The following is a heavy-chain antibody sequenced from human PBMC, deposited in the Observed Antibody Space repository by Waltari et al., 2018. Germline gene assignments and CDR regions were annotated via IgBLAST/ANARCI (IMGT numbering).Heavy chain of an antibody. J-gene: IGHJ6*02. D-gene: IGHD6-19*01. CDR3: ARGRGWEDLVAGDYYYGMDV. Sequence: QLHLQQWGAGLLRPSETLSLTCGVDGGSLPGPYWRWIRQTPGKGLEWIGEVNQSGHTNYNPSLTSRVTISVDTSKSQFFLTLISVTAADTAVYYCARGRGWEDLVAGDYYYGMDVWGQGTTVTVSS. CDR1: GGSLPGPY. CDR2: VNQSGHT. V-gene: IGHV4-34*01.